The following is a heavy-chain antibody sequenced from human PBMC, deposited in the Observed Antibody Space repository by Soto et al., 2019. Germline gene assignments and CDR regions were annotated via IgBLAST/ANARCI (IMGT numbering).Heavy chain of an antibody. J-gene: IGHJ4*02. CDR2: ISYDGSNK. CDR1: GFTFSDHY. V-gene: IGHV3-30-3*01. CDR3: ASTFIAARPFDY. D-gene: IGHD6-6*01. Sequence: GGSLRLSCAASGFTFSDHYMDWVRQAPGKGLEWVAVISYDGSNKYYADSVKGRFTISRDNSKNTLYLQMNSLRAEDTAVYYCASTFIAARPFDYWGQGTLVTVSS.